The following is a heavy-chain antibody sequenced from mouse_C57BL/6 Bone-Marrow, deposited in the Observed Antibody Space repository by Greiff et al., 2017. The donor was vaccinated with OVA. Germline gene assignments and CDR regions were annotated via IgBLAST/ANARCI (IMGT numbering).Heavy chain of an antibody. J-gene: IGHJ1*03. CDR2: IYPRDGSP. Sequence: QVQLQQSGPELVKPGASVKLSCKASGYTFTSYDINWVKQRPGQGLEWIGWIYPRDGSPKYNAKFKGKATLTVDTSSSTAYMELHSLTSEDSAVYFCARRRGWYFDVWGTGTTVTVSS. CDR3: ARRRGWYFDV. V-gene: IGHV1-85*01. CDR1: GYTFTSYD.